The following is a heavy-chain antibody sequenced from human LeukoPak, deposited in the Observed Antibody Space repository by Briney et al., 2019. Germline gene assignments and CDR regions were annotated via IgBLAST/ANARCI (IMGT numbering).Heavy chain of an antibody. CDR1: GFTFDDYA. J-gene: IGHJ4*02. CDR3: AKGNGY. D-gene: IGHD2-8*01. Sequence: GRSLRLSCAASGFTFDDYAMHWVRQAPGKGLEWVSGISWNSGSIGYADSVKGRFTISRDNAKNSLYLQTNSLRAEDTALYYCAKGNGYWGQGTLVTVSS. CDR2: ISWNSGSI. V-gene: IGHV3-9*01.